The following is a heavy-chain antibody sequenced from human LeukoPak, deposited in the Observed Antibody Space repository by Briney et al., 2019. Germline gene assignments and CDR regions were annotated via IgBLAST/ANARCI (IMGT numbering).Heavy chain of an antibody. CDR2: VRSKAYGGTT. CDR3: TRRGDIYDSSGQYDAFDI. J-gene: IGHJ3*02. V-gene: IGHV3-49*03. CDR1: GFTFGDYA. D-gene: IGHD3-22*01. Sequence: GGSLRLSCTASGFTFGDYAMSWFRQAPGKGPEWVGFVRSKAYGGTTEYAASVKGRFTISRDDSKSIAYLQMNSLKTEDTAVYYCTRRGDIYDSSGQYDAFDIWGQGTMVTVSS.